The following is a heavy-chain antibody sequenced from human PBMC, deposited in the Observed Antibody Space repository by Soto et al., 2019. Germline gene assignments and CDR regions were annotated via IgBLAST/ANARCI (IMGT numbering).Heavy chain of an antibody. Sequence: SETLSLTCTVSGGSISSYYWSWIRQPPGKGLEWIGHIYHSGSTNYNPSLRSRVTISVDTPKNQFSLKLSSVTAADTAVYYCARGRVMGYYYYYGMDVWGQGTTVTVSS. D-gene: IGHD3-16*01. J-gene: IGHJ6*02. V-gene: IGHV4-59*12. CDR2: IYHSGST. CDR3: ARGRVMGYYYYYGMDV. CDR1: GGSISSYY.